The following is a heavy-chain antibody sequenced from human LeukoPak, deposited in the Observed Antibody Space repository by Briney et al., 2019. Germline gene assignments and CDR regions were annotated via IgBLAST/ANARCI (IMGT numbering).Heavy chain of an antibody. V-gene: IGHV4-34*01. J-gene: IGHJ6*02. CDR1: GGSLSGYS. CDR3: ARGHGGLGGMDV. CDR2: IDESGSI. Sequence: SETLSLTCAVYGGSLSGYSWSWIRQPPGEGLQWIGEIDESGSINYNPSLKSRVTISVVTTKNQFSLQLSSLTAADTTVYYCARGHGGLGGMDVWGLGTTVIVS. D-gene: IGHD2-15*01.